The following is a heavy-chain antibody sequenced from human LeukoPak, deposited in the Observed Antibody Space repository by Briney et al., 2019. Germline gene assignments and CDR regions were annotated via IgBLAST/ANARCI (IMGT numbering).Heavy chain of an antibody. CDR3: TKTRTLGWAAFDV. CDR1: GFTVNNAW. Sequence: PGGSLRLSCAASGFTVNNAWMSRVRQAPGKGLEWVGRINSKADDGTTDYAAPVNGRFIISRDDSKNTLYLQMNSLKTEDTAVYYCTKTRTLGWAAFDVWGQGTMVTVSS. D-gene: IGHD2-2*03. J-gene: IGHJ3*01. V-gene: IGHV3-15*01. CDR2: INSKADDGTT.